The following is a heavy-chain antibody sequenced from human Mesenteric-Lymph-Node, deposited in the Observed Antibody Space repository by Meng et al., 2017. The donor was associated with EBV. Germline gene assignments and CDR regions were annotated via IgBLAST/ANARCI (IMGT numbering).Heavy chain of an antibody. D-gene: IGHD3-10*01. V-gene: IGHV1-3*01. CDR1: GYTCTSYS. CDR2: IDAGHGNT. CDR3: ARDYYGSGTYLFDY. Sequence: VHFVQSGAEVKKPGSSVKVSCKASGYTCTSYSLHWVRQAPGQRFEWMGWIDAGHGNTKYSQRFQDRVTISRDTFASTVYMELSSLRSEDTAVYYCARDYYGSGTYLFDYWGQGTLVTVSS. J-gene: IGHJ4*02.